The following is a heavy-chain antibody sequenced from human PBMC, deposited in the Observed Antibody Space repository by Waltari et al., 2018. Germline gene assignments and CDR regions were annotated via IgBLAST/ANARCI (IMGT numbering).Heavy chain of an antibody. CDR2: INHTGSP. Sequence: QVQLQQWGAGLLKPSETLSLTCAVYGGSFSGYYWSWIRQPPGKGLEWIGEINHTGSPTYNPSLKRRVTISVDTSKNQFSLKLSSVTAAATAVYYCARLYYDILTGSAPYYFDYWGQGTLVTVSS. J-gene: IGHJ4*02. CDR1: GGSFSGYY. V-gene: IGHV4-34*01. D-gene: IGHD3-9*01. CDR3: ARLYYDILTGSAPYYFDY.